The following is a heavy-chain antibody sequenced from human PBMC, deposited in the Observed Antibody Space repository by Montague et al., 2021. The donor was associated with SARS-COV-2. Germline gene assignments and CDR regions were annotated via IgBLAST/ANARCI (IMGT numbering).Heavy chain of an antibody. V-gene: IGHV4-39*02. CDR3: AREDAGGWYFDL. J-gene: IGHJ2*01. CDR2: IYYSGTT. CDR1: GGSISSSSYY. Sequence: SETLSLTCTVSGGSISSSSYYWGWLRQPPGKGPEWIGSIYYSGTTFYNPSLRSRVTMSVDTSKNQFSLRLSSVTAADTAVFYCAREDAGGWYFDLWGRGTLVTVSS. D-gene: IGHD1-1*01.